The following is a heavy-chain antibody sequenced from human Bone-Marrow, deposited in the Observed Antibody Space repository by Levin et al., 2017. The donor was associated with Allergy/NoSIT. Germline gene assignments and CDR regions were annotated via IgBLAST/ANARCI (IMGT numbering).Heavy chain of an antibody. J-gene: IGHJ4*02. V-gene: IGHV4-39*01. CDR2: IYFSGST. CDR3: ARPYYYDSSAYYYFDY. CDR1: GGSIRSSSYY. D-gene: IGHD3-22*01. Sequence: HSQTLSLPCTVSGGSIRSSSYYWGWIRQPPGKGLEWIGSIYFSGSTYYNPSLKSRVTISVDTSKNQFSLRLSSVTAADTAVYYCARPYYYDSSAYYYFDYWGQGTLVTVSS.